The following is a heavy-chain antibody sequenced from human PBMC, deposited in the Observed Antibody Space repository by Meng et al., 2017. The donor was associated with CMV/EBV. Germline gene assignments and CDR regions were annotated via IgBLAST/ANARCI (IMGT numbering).Heavy chain of an antibody. CDR2: ISSSSSYI. V-gene: IGHV3-21*01. CDR3: AREVTHYDFWSGYYPDYYYDGMDV. CDR1: GFTFSSYS. Sequence: GGSLRLSCAASGFTFSSYSMNWVRPAPGKGLEWVSSISSSSSYIYYADSVKGRFTISRDNAKNSLYLQMNSLRAEDTAVYYCAREVTHYDFWSGYYPDYYYDGMDVWGQGTTVTVSS. D-gene: IGHD3-3*01. J-gene: IGHJ6*02.